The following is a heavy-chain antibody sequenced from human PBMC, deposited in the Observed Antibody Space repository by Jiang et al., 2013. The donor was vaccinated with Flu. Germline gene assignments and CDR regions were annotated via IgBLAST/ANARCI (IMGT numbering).Heavy chain of an antibody. CDR3: AREKGTRTYVHYYGMDV. CDR2: MSSNSRYI. J-gene: IGHJ6*02. Sequence: VQLLESGGGLVKPGGSQRLSCAASGFTFSDYTMNWVRQAPGKGLEWVSSMSSNSRYIYYADSVKGRFTISRDNARNSLFLQMNSLRVDDTAVYYCAREKGTRTYVHYYGMDVWGQGTTVTVTS. CDR1: GFTFSDYT. D-gene: IGHD1-14*01. V-gene: IGHV3-21*01.